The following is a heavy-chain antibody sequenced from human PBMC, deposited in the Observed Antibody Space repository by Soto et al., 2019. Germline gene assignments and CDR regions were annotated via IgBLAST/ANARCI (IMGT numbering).Heavy chain of an antibody. J-gene: IGHJ6*02. Sequence: EVQLVESGGGLVQPGGSLRLSCAAFGFRISSSSMNWVRQAPGRGLEWVAYISDSGSDTLYADSVMGRFTVSRDTAKNSLYLQMSGLRDEDRAVYYCARYYYDSSGYDGMDVWGQGTTVTVSS. V-gene: IGHV3-48*02. CDR1: GFRISSSS. CDR2: ISDSGSDT. D-gene: IGHD3-22*01. CDR3: ARYYYDSSGYDGMDV.